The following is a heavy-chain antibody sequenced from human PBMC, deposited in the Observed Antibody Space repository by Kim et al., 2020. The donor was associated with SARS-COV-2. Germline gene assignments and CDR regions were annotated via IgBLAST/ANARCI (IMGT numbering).Heavy chain of an antibody. V-gene: IGHV4-34*01. CDR2: INHSGST. D-gene: IGHD1-1*01. Sequence: SETLSLTCAVYGGSFSGYYWSWIRQPPGKGLEWIGEINHSGSTNYNPSLKSRVTISVDTSKNQFSLKLSSVTAADTAVYYCARMSHDPSPPYYYYYGMDV. CDR1: GGSFSGYY. J-gene: IGHJ6*01. CDR3: ARMSHDPSPPYYYYYGMDV.